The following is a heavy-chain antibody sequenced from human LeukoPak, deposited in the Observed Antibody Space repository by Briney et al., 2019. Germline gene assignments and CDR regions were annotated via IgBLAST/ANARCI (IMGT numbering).Heavy chain of an antibody. CDR3: AELGITMIGGV. Sequence: GGSLRLSCAASGFTFSSYWTHWVRQAPGKGLVWVSRINSDGSSTTYADSVKGRFTISRDNAKNSLYLQMNSLRAEDTAVYYCAELGITMIGGVWGKGTTVTISS. J-gene: IGHJ6*04. CDR2: INSDGSST. V-gene: IGHV3-74*01. CDR1: GFTFSSYW. D-gene: IGHD3-10*02.